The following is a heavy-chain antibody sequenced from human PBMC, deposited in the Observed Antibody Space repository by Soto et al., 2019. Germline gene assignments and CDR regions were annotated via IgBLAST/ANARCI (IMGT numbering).Heavy chain of an antibody. CDR3: ARGVGWYRSLSYGRDV. D-gene: IGHD6-19*01. J-gene: IGHJ6*02. V-gene: IGHV5-51*01. Sequence: GESLKISCKGSGYSFTSYWIGWVRQMPGKGLEWMGIIYPGDSDTRYSPSFQGQVTISDDKSIGTAYLQWSSLKASDTAMYYWARGVGWYRSLSYGRDVWDRVPTGAVSS. CDR2: IYPGDSDT. CDR1: GYSFTSYW.